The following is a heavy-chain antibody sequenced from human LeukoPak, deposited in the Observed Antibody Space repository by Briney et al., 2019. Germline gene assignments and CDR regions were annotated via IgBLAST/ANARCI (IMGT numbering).Heavy chain of an antibody. CDR1: GFTFDDYA. D-gene: IGHD3-10*01. J-gene: IGHJ3*02. CDR2: ISWNSGSI. V-gene: IGHV3-9*01. Sequence: GRSLRLSCAASGFTFDDYAMHWVRQAPGKGLEWVSGISWNSGSIGYADSVKGRFTISRDNAKNSLYLQMNSLRAEDTALYYCAKDFGVSPHAFDIWGQGTMVTVSS. CDR3: AKDFGVSPHAFDI.